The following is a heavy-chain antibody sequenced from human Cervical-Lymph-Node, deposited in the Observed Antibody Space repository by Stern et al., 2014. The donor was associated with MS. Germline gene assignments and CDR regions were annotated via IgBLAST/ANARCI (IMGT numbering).Heavy chain of an antibody. J-gene: IGHJ2*01. Sequence: QVQLQESGPGLVKPSETLSLTCTVSGGSIRTYYWSWIRQPSGKALEWIGYIYHTGSTNYNPSLKSRATISVDTSKNRSSLKLTSLTAADTAVYYCARTPRGYWYIDLWGRGTLVTVSS. V-gene: IGHV4-59*01. CDR1: GGSIRTYY. D-gene: IGHD3-10*01. CDR3: ARTPRGYWYIDL. CDR2: IYHTGST.